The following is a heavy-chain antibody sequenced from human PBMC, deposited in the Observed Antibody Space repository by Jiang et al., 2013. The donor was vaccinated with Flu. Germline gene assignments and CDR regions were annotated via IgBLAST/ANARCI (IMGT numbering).Heavy chain of an antibody. CDR2: ISSSGRII. Sequence: ALVQPGGSLRLSCAASGFTFSSYTMNWVRQAPGKGLEWVSYISSSGRIIYYADSVKGRFTVSRDSGKNSLYLQMNSLRAEDTAVYFCAKSSWFGELQKHYSYYMDVWGKGTTVTVSS. J-gene: IGHJ6*03. CDR3: AKSSWFGELQKHYSYYMDV. CDR1: GFTFSSYT. D-gene: IGHD3-10*01. V-gene: IGHV3-48*01.